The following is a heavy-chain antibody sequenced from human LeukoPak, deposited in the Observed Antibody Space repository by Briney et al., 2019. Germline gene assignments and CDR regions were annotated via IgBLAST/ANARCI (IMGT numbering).Heavy chain of an antibody. D-gene: IGHD6-6*01. CDR3: ARERAARRGYYYYMDV. V-gene: IGHV4-34*01. J-gene: IGHJ6*03. CDR2: VNHSGIT. Sequence: SDTLSLACAVYAGSLGGFYWSCIRQPPGKGLEWMGEVNHSGITNYKPSLKSRVTISVDTSKNQFSLKLSSVTAADTAVYYCARERAARRGYYYYMDVWDKGTTVTVSS. CDR1: AGSLGGFY.